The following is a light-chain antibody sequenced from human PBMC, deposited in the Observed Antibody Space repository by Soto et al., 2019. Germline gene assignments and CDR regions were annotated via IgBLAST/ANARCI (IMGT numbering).Light chain of an antibody. CDR1: QSISSW. J-gene: IGKJ3*01. CDR3: QQYNTYST. Sequence: DIPMTQSPSTLSASVGDRVTITCRASQSISSWLAWYQQKPGKAPKLLIYDASSLESGVPSRFSGNRSGTEFTLTISSLQPDDFATYYCQQYNTYSTFGPGTKVDIK. CDR2: DAS. V-gene: IGKV1-5*01.